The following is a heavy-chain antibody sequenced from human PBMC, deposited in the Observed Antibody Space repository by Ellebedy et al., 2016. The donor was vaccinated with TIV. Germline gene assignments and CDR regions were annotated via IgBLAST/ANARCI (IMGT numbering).Heavy chain of an antibody. CDR1: GFTLSSFW. CDR2: IDGDGRST. V-gene: IGHV3-74*01. CDR3: VRGKDALDI. Sequence: GGSLRLXXAASGFTLSSFWMHWVRQAPGKGLIWVSRIDGDGRSTSYADSVRGRFTMSRDNAKKTLYLQMNSLRADDTAVYYCVRGKDALDIWGQGTMVTVSS. J-gene: IGHJ3*02.